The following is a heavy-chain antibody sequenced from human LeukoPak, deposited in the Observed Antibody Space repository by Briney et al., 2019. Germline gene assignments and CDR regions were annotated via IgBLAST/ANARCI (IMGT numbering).Heavy chain of an antibody. CDR1: GYTFTSYD. D-gene: IGHD2/OR15-2a*01. Sequence: SVKVSCKASGYTFTSYDINWVRQATGQGLEWMGGINPIFGSANFAQKFQGRVAITADESTSTAYMELSSLESEDTAVYYCAVDGRLRASEYFFDYWGQGTLVTVSS. J-gene: IGHJ4*02. V-gene: IGHV1-69*13. CDR2: INPIFGSA. CDR3: AVDGRLRASEYFFDY.